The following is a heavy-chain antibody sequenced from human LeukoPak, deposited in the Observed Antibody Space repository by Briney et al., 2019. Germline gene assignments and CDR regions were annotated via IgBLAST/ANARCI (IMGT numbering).Heavy chain of an antibody. CDR2: TRNKANSYTT. Sequence: GGSLRLSCAASGFPFSDHYMDWVRQAPGKGLEWIGRTRNKANSYTTEYAASVKGRFTISRDDSKNSLYLQMDSLKTEDTAVYYCTGNYYGSGSYADFDYWGQGTLVTVSS. CDR3: TGNYYGSGSYADFDY. CDR1: GFPFSDHY. V-gene: IGHV3-72*01. J-gene: IGHJ4*02. D-gene: IGHD3-10*01.